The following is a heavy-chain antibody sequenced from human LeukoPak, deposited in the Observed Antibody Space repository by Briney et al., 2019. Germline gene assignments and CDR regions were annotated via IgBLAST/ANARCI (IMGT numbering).Heavy chain of an antibody. V-gene: IGHV3-30*18. CDR1: GFTFSSYG. J-gene: IGHJ6*04. Sequence: GRSLRLSCAASGFTFSSYGMHWVRQAPGKGLEWVAVISYDGSNKYYADSVKGRFTISRDNSKNTLYLQMNSLRAGDTAVYYCAKGSEKDHYYYGMDVWGKGTTVTVSS. CDR3: AKGSEKDHYYYGMDV. CDR2: ISYDGSNK.